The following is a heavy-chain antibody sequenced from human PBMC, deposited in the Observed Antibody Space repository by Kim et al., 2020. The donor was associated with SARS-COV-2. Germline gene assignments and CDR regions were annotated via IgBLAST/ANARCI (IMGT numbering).Heavy chain of an antibody. J-gene: IGHJ4*02. V-gene: IGHV5-51*01. CDR2: IYPDDSDT. Sequence: GESLKISCKGSLSSFTTYWIAWVRQMPGKGLEWMGSIYPDDSDTRYSPSFQGQVTISADRSITTAYLQWSSLKASDSAMYYCARSSQVTSDFDNWGQGTLVTVSS. D-gene: IGHD4-17*01. CDR1: LSSFTTYW. CDR3: ARSSQVTSDFDN.